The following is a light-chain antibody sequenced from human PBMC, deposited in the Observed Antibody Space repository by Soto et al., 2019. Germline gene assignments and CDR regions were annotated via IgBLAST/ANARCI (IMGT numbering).Light chain of an antibody. Sequence: EIVVTQSPSTVSLSPGERATLSCRASQSVSSLLAWYQQKSGQPPRLLVSDASKRATGVPARFSGSGSGTEFTLTISSLQSEDFAVYFCQQYNIWPITFGQGTRLEIK. J-gene: IGKJ5*01. CDR3: QQYNIWPIT. V-gene: IGKV3D-15*01. CDR2: DAS. CDR1: QSVSSL.